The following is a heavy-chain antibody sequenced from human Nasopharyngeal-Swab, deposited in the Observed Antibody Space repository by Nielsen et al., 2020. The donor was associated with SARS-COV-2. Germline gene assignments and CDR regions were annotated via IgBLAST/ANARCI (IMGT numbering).Heavy chain of an antibody. CDR2: IYYSGST. J-gene: IGHJ4*02. CDR3: ASIPRIAAAGARYFDY. D-gene: IGHD6-13*01. Sequence: SETLSLTCTVSGGTISSYYLSWIRQPPGKGLEWIGYIYYSGSTNYNPSLKSRVTISVDTSKNQFSLKLSSVTAADTAVYYCASIPRIAAAGARYFDYWGQGTLVTVSS. CDR1: GGTISSYY. V-gene: IGHV4-59*01.